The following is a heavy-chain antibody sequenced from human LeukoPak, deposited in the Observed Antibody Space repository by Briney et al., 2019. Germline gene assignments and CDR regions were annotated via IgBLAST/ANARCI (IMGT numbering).Heavy chain of an antibody. CDR2: IKQGGGER. D-gene: IGHD4-17*01. J-gene: IGHJ4*02. Sequence: GGSLRLSCAASGFTFNRHWMNWVRQAPGKGPEWVANIKQGGGERNYVDSVKGRFTISRDDAKNSLYLQLNSLRVEDTAIYYCARGPDYGARTDYLDYWGQGALVTVSS. V-gene: IGHV3-7*03. CDR1: GFTFNRHW. CDR3: ARGPDYGARTDYLDY.